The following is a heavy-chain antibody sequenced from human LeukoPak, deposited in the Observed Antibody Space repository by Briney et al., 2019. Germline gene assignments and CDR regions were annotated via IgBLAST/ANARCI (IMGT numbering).Heavy chain of an antibody. D-gene: IGHD4-17*01. J-gene: IGHJ3*02. CDR1: GGSISSYY. CDR2: IYYSGST. V-gene: IGHV4-59*01. CDR3: ARDDYGDDAFDI. Sequence: PSETLSLTCTVSGGSISSYYWSWIRQPPGKGLEWIGYIYYSGSTNYNPSLKSRVTISVDTSKNQFSLKLSSVTAADTAVYYCARDDYGDDAFDIWGQGTMVTVSS.